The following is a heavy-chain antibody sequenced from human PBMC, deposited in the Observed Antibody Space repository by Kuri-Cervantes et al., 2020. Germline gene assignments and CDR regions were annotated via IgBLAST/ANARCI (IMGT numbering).Heavy chain of an antibody. CDR2: ITPFNGNT. CDR3: ARDLEAAPGINLTDY. V-gene: IGHV1-18*01. J-gene: IGHJ4*02. D-gene: IGHD6-13*01. CDR1: GGTFSSYA. Sequence: ASVKVSCKASGGTFSSYAISWVRQAPGQGLEWVGWITPFNGNTNYAQKLQGRVTMTTDTSTSTAYMELRSLRSDDAAVYYCARDLEAAPGINLTDYWGQGTLVTVSS.